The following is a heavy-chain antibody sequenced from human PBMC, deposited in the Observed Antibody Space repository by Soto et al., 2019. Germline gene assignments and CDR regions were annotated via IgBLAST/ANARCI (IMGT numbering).Heavy chain of an antibody. CDR1: GGSISSSSYY. J-gene: IGHJ6*03. D-gene: IGHD2-2*01. CDR3: ARLRTGCSSTSCYANYYYYYMDV. Sequence: SETLSLTCTVSGGSISSSSYYWGWIRQPPGKGLEWIGSIYYSGSTYYNPSLKSRVTISVDTSKNQFSLKLSSVTAADTAVYYCARLRTGCSSTSCYANYYYYYMDVWGKGTTVTVSS. V-gene: IGHV4-39*01. CDR2: IYYSGST.